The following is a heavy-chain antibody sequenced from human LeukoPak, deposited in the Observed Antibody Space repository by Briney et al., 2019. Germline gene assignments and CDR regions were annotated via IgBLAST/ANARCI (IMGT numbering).Heavy chain of an antibody. D-gene: IGHD6-19*01. V-gene: IGHV3-23*01. J-gene: IGHJ4*02. CDR2: ISGSGGST. Sequence: VGSLRLSCAASGFTVSSNYMSWVRQAPGKGLEWVSAISGSGGSTYYADSVKGRFTISRDNSKNTLYLQMNSLRAEDTAVYYCARDPPGYSSGWYYFDYWGQGTLVTVSS. CDR3: ARDPPGYSSGWYYFDY. CDR1: GFTVSSNY.